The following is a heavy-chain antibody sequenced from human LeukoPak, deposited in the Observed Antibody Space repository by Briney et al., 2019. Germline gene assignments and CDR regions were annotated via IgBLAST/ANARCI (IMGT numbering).Heavy chain of an antibody. CDR2: MNPNSGNT. D-gene: IGHD1-26*01. CDR3: ARGLVGASLDY. CDR1: GYIFTNYG. Sequence: GASVKVSCKASGYIFTNYGISWVRQATGQGLEWMGWMNPNSGNTGYAQKFQGRVTITRNTSISTAYMELSSLRSEDTAVYYCARGLVGASLDYWGQGTLVTVSS. J-gene: IGHJ4*02. V-gene: IGHV1-8*03.